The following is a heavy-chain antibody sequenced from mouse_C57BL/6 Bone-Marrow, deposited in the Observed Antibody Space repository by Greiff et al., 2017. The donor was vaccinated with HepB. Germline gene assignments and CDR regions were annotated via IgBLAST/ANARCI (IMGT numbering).Heavy chain of an antibody. V-gene: IGHV1-81*01. CDR3: ARSGLRRVYFDY. CDR2: IYPRSGNT. J-gene: IGHJ2*01. Sequence: QVQLQQSGAELARPGASVKLSCKASGYTFTSYGISWVKQRTGQGLEWIGEIYPRSGNTYYNEKFKGKATLTADKSSSTAYMELRSLTSEDSAVYFCARSGLRRVYFDYWGQGTTLTVSS. CDR1: GYTFTSYG. D-gene: IGHD2-4*01.